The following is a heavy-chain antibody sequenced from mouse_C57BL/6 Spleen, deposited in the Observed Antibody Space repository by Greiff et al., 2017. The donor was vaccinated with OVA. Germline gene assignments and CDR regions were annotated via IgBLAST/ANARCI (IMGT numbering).Heavy chain of an antibody. CDR3: TTNWGGFAY. D-gene: IGHD4-1*01. Sequence: VQLQQSGAELVRPGASVTLSCKASGYTFTDYEMHWVKQTPVHGLEWIGAIYPETGGTAYNQKFKGKAILTADKSSSTAYSELRSVTSEDSAVYYCTTNWGGFAYWGQGTLVTVSA. CDR1: GYTFTDYE. V-gene: IGHV1-15*01. CDR2: IYPETGGT. J-gene: IGHJ3*01.